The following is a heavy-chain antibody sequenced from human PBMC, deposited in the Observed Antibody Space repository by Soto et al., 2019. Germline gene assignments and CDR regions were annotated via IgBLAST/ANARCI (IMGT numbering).Heavy chain of an antibody. V-gene: IGHV1-69*02. J-gene: IGHJ6*03. CDR2: IIPILGIA. CDR3: AHGIAARPYDYYIDV. CDR1: GGTFSSYT. D-gene: IGHD6-6*01. Sequence: QVQLVQSGAEVKKPGSSVKFSCKASGGTFSSYTISWVRQAPGQGLEWMGRIIPILGIANYAQKFQGRVTITADQSPSTSYMELSSLRSEDTAVYYCAHGIAARPYDYYIDVWGKGTTVTVSS.